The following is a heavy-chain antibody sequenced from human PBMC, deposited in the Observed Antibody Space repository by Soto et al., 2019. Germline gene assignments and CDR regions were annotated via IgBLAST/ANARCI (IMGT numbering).Heavy chain of an antibody. CDR2: INHSGST. D-gene: IGHD3-10*01. CDR3: TKVGYGSGKYYYYYVDV. J-gene: IGHJ6*03. V-gene: IGHV4-34*01. Sequence: QVQLQQWGAGLLKPSETLSLTCAVYGGSFSGYYWSWIRQPPGKGLEWIGEINHSGSTNYNPSLKHQITTDEDTSKTQFSRKLSSVTAADTAVDYCTKVGYGSGKYYYYYVDVRGKGTTVTVS. CDR1: GGSFSGYY.